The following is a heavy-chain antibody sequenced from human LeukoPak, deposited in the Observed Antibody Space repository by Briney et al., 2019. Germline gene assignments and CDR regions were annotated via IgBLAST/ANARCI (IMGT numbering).Heavy chain of an antibody. CDR1: GFTFSDYY. CDR2: ISSSGSSI. Sequence: GGSLRLSCAASGFTFSDYYMSWIRQAPGKGLEWVSYISSSGSSIYYADSVKGRFTISRDNAKNSLYLQMNSLRAEDTAVYYCVSSPDTAMVDYWGQGTLVTVSS. J-gene: IGHJ4*02. CDR3: VSSPDTAMVDY. V-gene: IGHV3-11*01. D-gene: IGHD5-18*01.